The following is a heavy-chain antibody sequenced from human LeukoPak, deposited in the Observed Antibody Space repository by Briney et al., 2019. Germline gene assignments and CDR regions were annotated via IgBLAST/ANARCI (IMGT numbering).Heavy chain of an antibody. CDR2: INAGNGNT. D-gene: IGHD6-13*01. CDR1: RYIFTTYA. J-gene: IGHJ5*02. Sequence: ASVKVSCKASRYIFTTYAMHWVRQAPGQRLEWMGWINAGNGNTKYSQKFQGRVTITRDTSASTVYMELSSLTSEDTAVYYCARDIDRVFNWFDPWGQGTLVTVSS. CDR3: ARDIDRVFNWFDP. V-gene: IGHV1-3*01.